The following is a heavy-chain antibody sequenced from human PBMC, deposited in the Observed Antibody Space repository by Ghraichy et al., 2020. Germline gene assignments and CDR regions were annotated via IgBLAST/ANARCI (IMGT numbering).Heavy chain of an antibody. CDR2: IYYSGRT. CDR1: GGSISSSSYY. J-gene: IGHJ4*02. D-gene: IGHD3-22*01. CDR3: ARHYFDGSVYYELGALDY. Sequence: SETLSLTCTVSGGSISSSSYYWGWIHQPPGKGLEWIGSIYYSGRTYYNPSLKSRVTISVDTSKNQFSLRLSSVTAADTAVYYCARHYFDGSVYYELGALDYWGQGTLVTVSS. V-gene: IGHV4-39*01.